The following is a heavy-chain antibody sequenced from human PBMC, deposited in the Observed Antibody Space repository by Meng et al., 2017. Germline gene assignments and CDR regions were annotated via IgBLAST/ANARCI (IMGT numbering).Heavy chain of an antibody. CDR1: GGTFSSYA. V-gene: IGHV1-69*06. CDR2: IIPIFGTA. D-gene: IGHD1-26*01. CDR3: ARDGVGATEGYFDY. Sequence: GRQVGYGAGVEEAGSSVRVSGKASGGTFSSYAISWGRQGPGQGLGLMGGIIPIFGTANYAQKFQGRVTITADKSTSTAYMELSSLRSEDTAVYYCARDGVGATEGYFDYWGQGTLVTVSS. J-gene: IGHJ4*02.